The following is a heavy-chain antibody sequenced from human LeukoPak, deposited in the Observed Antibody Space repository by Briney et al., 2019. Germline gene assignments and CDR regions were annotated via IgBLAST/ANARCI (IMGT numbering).Heavy chain of an antibody. CDR3: ASSTSSGWFHDAFDI. D-gene: IGHD6-19*01. J-gene: IGHJ3*02. CDR1: GGPISSYY. Sequence: PSETLSLTCTVSGGPISSYYWSWIRQPPGKGLEWIGYIHYSGSTNYNPSLKSRVTISVDTSKNQFSLKLSSVTAADTAVYYCASSTSSGWFHDAFDIWGQGTMVTVSS. CDR2: IHYSGST. V-gene: IGHV4-59*01.